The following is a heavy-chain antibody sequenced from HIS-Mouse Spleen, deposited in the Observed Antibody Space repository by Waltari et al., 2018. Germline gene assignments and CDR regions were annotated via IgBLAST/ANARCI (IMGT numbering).Heavy chain of an antibody. D-gene: IGHD6-13*01. J-gene: IGHJ2*01. Sequence: QLQLQESGPGLVKPSETLSLTCTVSGGSISSSSYYWGWIRQPPGKGLEWIGSIYYSGSTYYNPDLKSRVNISVDTSKNQFSLKLSSVTAADTAVYYCAREIPYSSSWYDWYFDLWGRGTLVTVSS. CDR1: GGSISSSSYY. CDR3: AREIPYSSSWYDWYFDL. CDR2: IYYSGST. V-gene: IGHV4-39*07.